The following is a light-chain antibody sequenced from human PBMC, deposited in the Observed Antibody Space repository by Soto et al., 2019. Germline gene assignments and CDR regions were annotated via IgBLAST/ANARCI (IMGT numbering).Light chain of an antibody. J-gene: IGLJ1*01. V-gene: IGLV2-14*01. CDR3: YSYTSSSTYV. Sequence: QSALTQPASVSGSPGQSVTISCTGTSSDVGAYNYVSWYQQHPAKVPKLMIYDVSNRPSGVSDRFSGSKSGNTASLTISGLQAEDEADYYCYSYTSSSTYVFGTGTKVTV. CDR2: DVS. CDR1: SSDVGAYNY.